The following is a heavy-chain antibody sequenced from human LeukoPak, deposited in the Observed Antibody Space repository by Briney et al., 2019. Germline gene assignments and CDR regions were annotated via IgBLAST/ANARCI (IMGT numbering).Heavy chain of an antibody. V-gene: IGHV3-23*01. Sequence: GGTLRLSCVASGLTFSSYAMTWVRQAPGKGLEWVSSISASGATTFNADSVKGRFTISRDNSKNTVYLQMNSLRAEDTALYYCAKDGWIYYYFYFMDVWGKGTTVTVSS. CDR3: AKDGWIYYYFYFMDV. CDR1: GLTFSSYA. CDR2: ISASGATT. J-gene: IGHJ6*03. D-gene: IGHD3-10*01.